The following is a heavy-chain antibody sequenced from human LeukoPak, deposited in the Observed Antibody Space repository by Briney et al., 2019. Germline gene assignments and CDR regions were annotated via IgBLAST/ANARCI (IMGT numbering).Heavy chain of an antibody. V-gene: IGHV4-59*01. CDR1: GGSISSYY. D-gene: IGHD3-3*01. CDR3: ARRTPHYDFWSGYSVWAFDI. Sequence: SETLSLTCTVSGGSISSYYWSWIRQPSGKGLEWIGYIYYSGGTNYNPSLKSRVTISVDTSKNQFSLKLSSVTAADTAVYYCARRTPHYDFWSGYSVWAFDIWGQGTMVTVSS. CDR2: IYYSGGT. J-gene: IGHJ3*02.